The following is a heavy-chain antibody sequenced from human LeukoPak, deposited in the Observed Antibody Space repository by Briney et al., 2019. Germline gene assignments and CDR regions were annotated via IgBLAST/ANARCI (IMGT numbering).Heavy chain of an antibody. CDR3: AKASDALVI. CDR2: ISSDSNTI. J-gene: IGHJ3*02. V-gene: IGHV3-48*04. Sequence: PGGSLRLSCAASGFTFSSYSMNWVRQAPGKGLEWVSYISSDSNTIYYADSVKGRFTISRDNAKNSLYLQMNSLRPEDTALYYCAKASDALVIWGQGTLVTVSS. CDR1: GFTFSSYS.